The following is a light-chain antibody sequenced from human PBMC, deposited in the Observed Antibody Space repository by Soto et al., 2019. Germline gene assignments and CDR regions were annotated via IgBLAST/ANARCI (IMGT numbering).Light chain of an antibody. V-gene: IGKV3-15*01. CDR1: QSINSN. CDR3: QQYTDWPIT. J-gene: IGKJ5*01. Sequence: EVLMTQSPATLSVSPVDRGTLACMASQSINSNLAWYQQQPGQAPRLLIYAASTRATAVPDRFSGSGSGTDFTLTITSLQSDDFAVYFCQQYTDWPITFGQGTRLEIK. CDR2: AAS.